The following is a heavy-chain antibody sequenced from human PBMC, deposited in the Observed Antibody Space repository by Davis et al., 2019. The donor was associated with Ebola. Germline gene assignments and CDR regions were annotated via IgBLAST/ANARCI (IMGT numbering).Heavy chain of an antibody. CDR1: GFTFDDYA. Sequence: PGGSLRLSCAASGFTFDDYAMHWVRQVPGKGLEWVSFISWDAGSIYYLDSVKGRFTISRDNSKNSLYLQMDCLRAEDTALYYCVKDGGSSWPYGLDVWGQGTTVTVSS. CDR2: ISWDAGSI. V-gene: IGHV3-43D*04. J-gene: IGHJ6*02. D-gene: IGHD6-13*01. CDR3: VKDGGSSWPYGLDV.